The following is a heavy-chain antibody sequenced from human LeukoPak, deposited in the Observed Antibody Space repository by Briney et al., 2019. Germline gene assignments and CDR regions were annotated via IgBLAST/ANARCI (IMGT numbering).Heavy chain of an antibody. J-gene: IGHJ4*02. CDR3: TTVTLTTIGWDN. CDR1: GFTFSHVW. V-gene: IGHV3-15*01. CDR2: IKSKTDGGTT. Sequence: GGSLRLSCAASGFTFSHVWMSWVRQAPGKGLEWVGRIKSKTDGGTTDYAGFVKGRFTISRDDSKNTLYLQMNSLNIEDTAVYYCTTVTLTTIGWDNWGQGTLVTVSS. D-gene: IGHD4-11*01.